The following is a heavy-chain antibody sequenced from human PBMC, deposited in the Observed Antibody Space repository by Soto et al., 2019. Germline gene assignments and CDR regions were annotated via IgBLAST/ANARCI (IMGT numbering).Heavy chain of an antibody. D-gene: IGHD6-13*01. CDR1: GFTFSSYA. CDR2: ISGSGGST. CDR3: AKGASSSNDYYYYYYMDV. V-gene: IGHV3-23*01. J-gene: IGHJ6*03. Sequence: GGSLRLSCAASGFTFSSYAMSWVRQAPGKGLEWVSAISGSGGSTYYADSVKGRFTISRDNSKNTLYLQMNSLRAEDTAVYYCAKGASSSNDYYYYYYMDVWGKGTTVTVSS.